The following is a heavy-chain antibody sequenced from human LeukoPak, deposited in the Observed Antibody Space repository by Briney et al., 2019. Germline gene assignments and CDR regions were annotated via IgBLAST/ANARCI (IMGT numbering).Heavy chain of an antibody. D-gene: IGHD2-15*01. V-gene: IGHV3-30-3*01. CDR1: GFTFSSYA. Sequence: PGGSLRLSCAASGFTFSSYAMHWVRQAPGKGLEWVAVISYDGSNKYYADSVKGRFTISRDNFKNTLYLQMNGLRAEDTAVYYCARGFVSYYFDYWGQGTLVTVSS. CDR2: ISYDGSNK. J-gene: IGHJ4*02. CDR3: ARGFVSYYFDY.